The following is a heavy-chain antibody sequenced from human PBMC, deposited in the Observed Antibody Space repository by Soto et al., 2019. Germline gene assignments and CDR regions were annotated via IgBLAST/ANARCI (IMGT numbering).Heavy chain of an antibody. Sequence: QVQLVESGGGVVQPGRSLRLSCAASGFNFNNYGMHWVRQAPGKGLEWVAVIWNDGNGYYYANSVKGRFTISRDNSKNTFFLEMSSLRAEDKAVYYCARRQISPPTRGAASARGGMDVWGQGTTVTVSS. D-gene: IGHD6-13*01. J-gene: IGHJ6*02. V-gene: IGHV3-33*01. CDR2: IWNDGNGY. CDR1: GFNFNNYG. CDR3: ARRQISPPTRGAASARGGMDV.